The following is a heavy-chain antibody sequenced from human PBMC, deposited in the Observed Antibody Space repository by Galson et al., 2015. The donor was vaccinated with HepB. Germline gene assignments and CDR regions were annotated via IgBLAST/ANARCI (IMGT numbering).Heavy chain of an antibody. D-gene: IGHD3-16*01. CDR1: GFTFHDYS. CDR3: ARDKGGYFDY. Sequence: SLRLSCAASGFTFHDYSIHWVRQSPGEGLEWVAMISYDGSNKYFADCVKGRFTISRDNSKNTLSLQMSSLRPEDTAVYYCARDKGGYFDYWGQGTLVTVSS. J-gene: IGHJ4*02. V-gene: IGHV3-30*04. CDR2: ISYDGSNK.